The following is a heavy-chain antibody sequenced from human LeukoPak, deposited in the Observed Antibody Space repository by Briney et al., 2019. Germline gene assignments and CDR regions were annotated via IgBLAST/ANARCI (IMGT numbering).Heavy chain of an antibody. CDR1: GGSISSGSYY. D-gene: IGHD3-3*02. V-gene: IGHV4-61*02. Sequence: SQTLSLTCTVSGGSISSGSYYWSWIRQPAGKGLEWIGRIYTSGSTNYNPSLKSRVTISVDTSKNQFSLKLSSVTAADTAVYYCARMRRKLGFDYWGQGTLVTVSS. CDR2: IYTSGST. CDR3: ARMRRKLGFDY. J-gene: IGHJ4*02.